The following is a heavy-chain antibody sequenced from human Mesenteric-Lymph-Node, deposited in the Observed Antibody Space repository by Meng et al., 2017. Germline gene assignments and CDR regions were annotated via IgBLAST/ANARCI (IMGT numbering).Heavy chain of an antibody. J-gene: IGHJ6*02. Sequence: ASVKVSCKASGYTFTGYYMHWVRQAPGQGLEWMGRINPNSGGTNYAQKFQGRVTMTRDTSISTAYMELSRLRSDDTAVYYCARLEPYYDFWSGYYGAYYYYGMDVWGQGTTVTVSS. CDR1: GYTFTGYY. CDR2: INPNSGGT. CDR3: ARLEPYYDFWSGYYGAYYYYGMDV. D-gene: IGHD3-3*01. V-gene: IGHV1-2*06.